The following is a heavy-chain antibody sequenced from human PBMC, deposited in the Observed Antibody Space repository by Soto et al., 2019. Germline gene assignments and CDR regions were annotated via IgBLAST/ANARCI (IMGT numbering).Heavy chain of an antibody. CDR3: AQESGGYYLDY. CDR2: SSGSGGST. V-gene: IGHV3-23*01. D-gene: IGHD1-26*01. CDR1: GVTFSIYA. Sequence: EVQLSESGGGLVQPGGSLRLSCADSGVTFSIYAMSWVRQSPGKGLEWVSGSSGSGGSTYYADSVKGRFTISRDNSKNPLYLQMNSLSAEDTAVYYCAQESGGYYLDYWGQGTLVTVSS. J-gene: IGHJ4*02.